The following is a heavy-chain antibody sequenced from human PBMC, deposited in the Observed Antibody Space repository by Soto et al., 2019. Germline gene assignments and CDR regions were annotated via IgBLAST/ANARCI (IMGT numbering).Heavy chain of an antibody. D-gene: IGHD6-13*01. CDR3: AREVYSRAVKTYYYYYGMDV. CDR2: IIPIFGTA. J-gene: IGHJ6*02. V-gene: IGHV1-69*13. Sequence: SVKVSCKASGGTFSSYAISWVRQAPGQGLEWMGGIIPIFGTANYAQKFQGRVTITADESTSTAYMELSSLRSEDTAVYYCAREVYSRAVKTYYYYYGMDVCGQGSTVTVSS. CDR1: GGTFSSYA.